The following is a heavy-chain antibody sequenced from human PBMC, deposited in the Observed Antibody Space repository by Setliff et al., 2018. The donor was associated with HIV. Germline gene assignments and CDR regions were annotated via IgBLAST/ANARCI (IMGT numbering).Heavy chain of an antibody. J-gene: IGHJ5*02. V-gene: IGHV4-39*07. CDR1: GGSISSSSSY. Sequence: SETLSLTCTVSGGSISSSSSYWGWIRQSPGKGLEWIGSIYHSGNTYYNPSLKSRVTISVDTSKNQFSLKLSSVTAADTAVYYCARGSYYDFWSGYRIREGGFDPWGQGTLVTVSS. CDR2: IYHSGNT. CDR3: ARGSYYDFWSGYRIREGGFDP. D-gene: IGHD3-3*01.